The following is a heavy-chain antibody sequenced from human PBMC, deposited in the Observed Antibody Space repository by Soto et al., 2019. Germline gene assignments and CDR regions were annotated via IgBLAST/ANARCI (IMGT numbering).Heavy chain of an antibody. J-gene: IGHJ4*02. CDR3: ARGYYYDSIGAPDY. CDR2: MNPNCGTT. CDR1: GCSFNRYD. Sequence: ASVNVSSQDSGCSFNRYDILWLRQATEQGREWKGRMNPNCGTTRYAQNTQARDTMTSNTSLSPAYMELSSMRSEDTAVYYRARGYYYDSIGAPDYWGQGTLVTVSS. D-gene: IGHD3-22*01. V-gene: IGHV1-8*01.